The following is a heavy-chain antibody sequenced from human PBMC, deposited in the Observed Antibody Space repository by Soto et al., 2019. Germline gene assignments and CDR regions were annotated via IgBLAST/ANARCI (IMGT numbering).Heavy chain of an antibody. CDR2: VSPIFGTT. V-gene: IGHV1-69*01. CDR1: GGTFSSPT. D-gene: IGHD1-26*01. CDR3: AGGGSSGGWFFDV. J-gene: IGHJ2*01. Sequence: QVQLVQSGAEVKKPGSSVKVSCKASGGTFSSPTISWVRQAPGQGLEWMGGVSPIFGTTYYAQKFQGRLTITADASSGTADMELSSMKSEDTAVYYCAGGGSSGGWFFDVWRRGTLVTVSS.